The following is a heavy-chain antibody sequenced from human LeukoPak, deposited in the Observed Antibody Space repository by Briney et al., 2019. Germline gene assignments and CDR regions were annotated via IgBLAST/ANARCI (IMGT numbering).Heavy chain of an antibody. V-gene: IGHV4-38-2*02. CDR2: IYHSGST. D-gene: IGHD3-22*01. Sequence: PSETLSLTCTVSGYSISSGYYWGWIRQPPGKGLEWIGSIYHSGSTYYNPSLKSRVTISVDTSKNQFSLKLSSVTAADTAVYYCARDLMDYYDSSGYYPHDALDIWGQGTMVTVSS. CDR1: GYSISSGYY. CDR3: ARDLMDYYDSSGYYPHDALDI. J-gene: IGHJ3*02.